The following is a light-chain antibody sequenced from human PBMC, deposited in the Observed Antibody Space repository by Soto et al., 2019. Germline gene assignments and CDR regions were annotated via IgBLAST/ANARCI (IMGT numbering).Light chain of an antibody. CDR1: QSVSSY. J-gene: IGKJ1*01. CDR2: DAS. Sequence: EIVLTQSPATLSLSPGERATLSCRASQSVSSYLAWYQQKPGQAPRLLIYDASNRATGIPARFSGSGSGTEFTLTISSLQSEDFAVYYCQQYGSPWTFGQGTKVDIK. CDR3: QQYGSPWT. V-gene: IGKV3-11*01.